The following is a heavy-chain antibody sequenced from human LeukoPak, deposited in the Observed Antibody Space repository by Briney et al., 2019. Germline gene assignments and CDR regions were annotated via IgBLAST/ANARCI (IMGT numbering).Heavy chain of an antibody. D-gene: IGHD3-10*01. Sequence: GGSLRLSCAAPGLTFSSNSMTWVRQTPGKGLEWVSGISASGDTTFYADSVKGRFTISRDISNNTLYLQMSSLRAEDTALYYCTKWSGFGDAWGQGTLVTVSS. J-gene: IGHJ5*02. V-gene: IGHV3-23*01. CDR2: ISASGDTT. CDR1: GLTFSSNS. CDR3: TKWSGFGDA.